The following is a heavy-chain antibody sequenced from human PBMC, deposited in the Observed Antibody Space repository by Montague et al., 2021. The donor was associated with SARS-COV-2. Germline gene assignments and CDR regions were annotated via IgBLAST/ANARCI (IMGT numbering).Heavy chain of an antibody. CDR2: IYDGGAV. V-gene: IGHV4-59*01. CDR3: VRDHPYGGPRGAYDI. D-gene: IGHD4-23*01. Sequence: SETLSLTCTVSGGSITGYYWSWLRRSPGKGLEWIAYIYDGGAVNYNPSLGSRVTILTDTSKNQLSLKVNSVTAADTAVYYCVRDHPYGGPRGAYDIWGQGTAVTVSS. J-gene: IGHJ3*02. CDR1: GGSITGYY.